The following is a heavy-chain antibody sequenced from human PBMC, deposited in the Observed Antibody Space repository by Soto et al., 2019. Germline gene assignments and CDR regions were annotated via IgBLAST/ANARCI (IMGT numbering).Heavy chain of an antibody. CDR3: ARGYCSSTSCLNWFDP. Sequence: QLQLQESGSGLVKPSQTLSLTCAVSGGSISSGGYSWSWIRQPPGKGLEWIGYIYHSGSTYYNPSLKSRVTISVDRSKNQFSLKLSSVNAADTAVYYCARGYCSSTSCLNWFDPWGQGTLVTVSS. CDR2: IYHSGST. D-gene: IGHD2-2*01. J-gene: IGHJ5*02. V-gene: IGHV4-30-2*01. CDR1: GGSISSGGYS.